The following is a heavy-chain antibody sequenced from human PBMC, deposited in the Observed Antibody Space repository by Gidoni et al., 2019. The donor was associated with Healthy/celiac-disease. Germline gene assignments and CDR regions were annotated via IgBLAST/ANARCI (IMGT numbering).Heavy chain of an antibody. J-gene: IGHJ4*02. V-gene: IGHV3-30-3*01. D-gene: IGHD3-10*01. CDR2: ISYDGGNK. CDR1: GFSFSSYD. CDR3: ARGLVRGLSKILDC. Sequence: QVQLVESGGGVVQPGRSPRLSCAASGFSFSSYDMHWVRQAPGKGLEWVAVISYDGGNKYYADSVKGRFTISRDNSKNTLYLQMNSLGAEDTAVYYCARGLVRGLSKILDCWGQGTLVTVSS.